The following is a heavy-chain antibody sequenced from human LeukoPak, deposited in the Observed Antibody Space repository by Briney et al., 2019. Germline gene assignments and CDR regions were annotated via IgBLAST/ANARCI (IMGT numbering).Heavy chain of an antibody. J-gene: IGHJ5*02. V-gene: IGHV1-2*02. CDR2: INPNSGGT. Sequence: ASVKVSCKASGYTFTGYYMHWVRQAPGQGLEWMGWINPNSGGTNYAQKFQGRVTMTRDTSISTAYMELSRLRSDDTAVYYCARVVVVVAATVGGNWFDPWGQGTLVTVSS. CDR1: GYTFTGYY. CDR3: ARVVVVVAATVGGNWFDP. D-gene: IGHD2-15*01.